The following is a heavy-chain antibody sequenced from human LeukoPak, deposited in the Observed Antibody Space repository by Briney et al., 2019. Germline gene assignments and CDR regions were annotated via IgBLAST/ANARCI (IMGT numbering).Heavy chain of an antibody. V-gene: IGHV3-7*03. D-gene: IGHD6-25*01. CDR1: GFTFSIYA. J-gene: IGHJ4*02. CDR3: VRGPHIAATSY. Sequence: PGGSLRLSCAASGFTFSIYAMNWVRQAPGKGLEWVANIKQDGSEKQYVDSVKGRFAISRDNAKKSLYLQINTLRAEDTAVYYCVRGPHIAATSYWGQGTLVTVSS. CDR2: IKQDGSEK.